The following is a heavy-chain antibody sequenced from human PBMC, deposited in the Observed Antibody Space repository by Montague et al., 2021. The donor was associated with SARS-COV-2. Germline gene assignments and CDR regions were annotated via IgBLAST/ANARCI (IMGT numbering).Heavy chain of an antibody. V-gene: IGHV4-31*03. CDR2: IYYSGST. J-gene: IGHJ4*02. Sequence: TLSLTCTVSGGSISSGGYYWSWIRQHPGKGLEWIGYIYYSGSTYYNPSLKSRVTISVDTSKNQFSLKLSSVTAADTAVYYCAWYVDSSGWLNPRGSGTFDHWGQGTLVTVSS. CDR3: AWYVDSSGWLNPRGSGTFDH. D-gene: IGHD6-19*01. CDR1: GGSISSGGYY.